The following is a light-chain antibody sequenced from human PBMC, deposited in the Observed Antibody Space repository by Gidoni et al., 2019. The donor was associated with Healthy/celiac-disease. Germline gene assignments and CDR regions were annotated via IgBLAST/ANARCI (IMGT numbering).Light chain of an antibody. J-gene: IGKJ4*01. CDR3: QQYGSSPLT. Sequence: EIVLTQSQGTLSLSPGERATLSCRASQSVSSSYLAWYQQKPGQAPRLLIYGASSRATGIPDRFSGSWSGTDFTLTISRLEPEDFAVYYCQQYGSSPLTFGEGTKVEIK. V-gene: IGKV3-20*01. CDR1: QSVSSSY. CDR2: GAS.